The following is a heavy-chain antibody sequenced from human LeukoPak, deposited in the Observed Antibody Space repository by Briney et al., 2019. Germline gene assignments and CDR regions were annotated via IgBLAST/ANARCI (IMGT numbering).Heavy chain of an antibody. J-gene: IGHJ4*02. V-gene: IGHV4-59*02. Sequence: PSETLSLTCTVSGGSVSSYYCSWIRQPPGKGLEWIGYIYYSGNTNYNPSLKSRVTISVDTSKNQFSLTLRCMTAADTAAYYCARWAPSGGFDYGGQGTLVTVSS. CDR1: GGSVSSYY. CDR2: IYYSGNT. CDR3: ARWAPSGGFDY. D-gene: IGHD3-10*01.